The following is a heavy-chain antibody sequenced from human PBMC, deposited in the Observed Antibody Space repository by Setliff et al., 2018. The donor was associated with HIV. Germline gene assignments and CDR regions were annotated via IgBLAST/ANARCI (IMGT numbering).Heavy chain of an antibody. CDR3: ATDDYNCNSFDS. J-gene: IGHJ4*02. Sequence: ASVKVSCKASGYTFTVYYMHWVRQAPGQGLEWMGWIKPDTGGTNYAQKFQGRVTMTRDTSITTAYMELSRLGSDDTAVYYCATDDYNCNSFDSWGQGSLVTVSS. CDR2: IKPDTGGT. CDR1: GYTFTVYY. D-gene: IGHD4-4*01. V-gene: IGHV1-2*02.